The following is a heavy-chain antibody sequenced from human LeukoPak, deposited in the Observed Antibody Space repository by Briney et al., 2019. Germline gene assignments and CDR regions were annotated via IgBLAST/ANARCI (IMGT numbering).Heavy chain of an antibody. J-gene: IGHJ1*01. D-gene: IGHD2/OR15-2a*01. CDR3: ATNLIGAGEYFQR. Sequence: GGSLRLSCAASGLKFSDYYVSWIRQAPGKGLQWVAYISSGGDVMHYADSVKGRFTSSRDNAKNSGYLEMNSLGAEDTAVYYCATNLIGAGEYFQRWGQGTLVTVSS. V-gene: IGHV3-11*01. CDR1: GLKFSDYY. CDR2: ISSGGDVM.